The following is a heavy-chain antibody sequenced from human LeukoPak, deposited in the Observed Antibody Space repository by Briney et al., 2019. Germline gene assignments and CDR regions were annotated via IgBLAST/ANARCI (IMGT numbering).Heavy chain of an antibody. CDR3: ARSGVAVTRGYDY. D-gene: IGHD6-19*01. CDR2: IYPGDSDT. CDR1: GYSFTNYW. V-gene: IGHV5-51*01. J-gene: IGHJ4*02. Sequence: GESLKISCKGSGYSFTNYWIGWVLQMPGKGLEWMVIIYPGDSDTRYSPSFQGQVTISADNSISTAYLQWSSLKASDTAMYYCARSGVAVTRGYDYWGQGTQVTVSS.